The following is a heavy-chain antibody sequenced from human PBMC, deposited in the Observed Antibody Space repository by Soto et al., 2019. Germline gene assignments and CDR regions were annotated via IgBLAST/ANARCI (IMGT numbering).Heavy chain of an antibody. CDR2: IYPSDSDT. V-gene: IGHV5-51*01. CDR3: ARHDRVITMVRGVDGMDV. D-gene: IGHD3-10*01. CDR1: GYSFATYW. Sequence: GESLKISCKGSGYSFATYWIAWVRQMPGKGLEWMGIIYPSDSDTRYSPSFQGQVTISADKSISTAYLQWSSLKASDTAMYYCARHDRVITMVRGVDGMDVWGQGTTVTVSS. J-gene: IGHJ6*02.